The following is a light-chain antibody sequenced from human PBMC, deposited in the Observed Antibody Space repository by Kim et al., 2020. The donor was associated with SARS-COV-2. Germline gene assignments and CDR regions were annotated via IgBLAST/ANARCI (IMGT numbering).Light chain of an antibody. J-gene: IGKJ2*01. CDR3: QESYNDFRNT. V-gene: IGKV1-39*01. CDR2: ATS. Sequence: DVHMTQSPSSLSASVGDSVTLTCRASETVNTFLNWYQQKPGTAPKLLIYATSTLEPGVSSRFSGRGSGTEFTLTITNLLPEDSASYYCQESYNDFRNTFGRGTKLEI. CDR1: ETVNTF.